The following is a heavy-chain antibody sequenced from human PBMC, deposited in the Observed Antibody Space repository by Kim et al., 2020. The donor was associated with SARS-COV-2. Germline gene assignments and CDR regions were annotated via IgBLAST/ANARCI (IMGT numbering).Heavy chain of an antibody. J-gene: IGHJ5*02. CDR3: ARGAKDIVVVQAAMLKWLVFAGWFDP. D-gene: IGHD2-2*01. Sequence: SETLSLTCAVYGGSFSGYYWSWIRQPPGKGLEWIGEINHSGSTNYNPSLKSRVTISVDTSKNQFSLKLSSVTAADTAVYYCARGAKDIVVVQAAMLKWLVFAGWFDPWGQGTLVTVSS. CDR2: INHSGST. V-gene: IGHV4-34*01. CDR1: GGSFSGYY.